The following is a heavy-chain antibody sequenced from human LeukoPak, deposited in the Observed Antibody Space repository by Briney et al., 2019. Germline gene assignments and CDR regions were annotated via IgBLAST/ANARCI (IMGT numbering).Heavy chain of an antibody. V-gene: IGHV1-46*01. J-gene: IGHJ3*02. CDR1: GYTFTSYY. CDR2: INPSGGST. Sequence: ASVKVSCKASGYTFTSYYMHWVRQAPGQGLEWMGIINPSGGSTSYAQKFQGRVTMTRDTSTSTVYMGRSSLRSEDTAVYYCARRVLGTRGAFDIWGQGTMVTVSS. D-gene: IGHD3-16*01. CDR3: ARRVLGTRGAFDI.